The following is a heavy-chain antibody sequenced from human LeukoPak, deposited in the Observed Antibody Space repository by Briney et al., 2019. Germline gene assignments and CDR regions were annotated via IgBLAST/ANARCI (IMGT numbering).Heavy chain of an antibody. D-gene: IGHD6-19*01. J-gene: IGHJ3*02. CDR2: IYHSGST. CDR3: ARVMEQWLGEGVDAFDI. V-gene: IGHV4-38-2*01. Sequence: SETLSLTCAVSGYSISSGYYWGWTRQPPGKGLEWIGSIYHSGSTYYNPSLKSRVTMSVDTSKNQFSLKLSSVTAADTAVYYCARVMEQWLGEGVDAFDIWGQGTMVTVSS. CDR1: GYSISSGYY.